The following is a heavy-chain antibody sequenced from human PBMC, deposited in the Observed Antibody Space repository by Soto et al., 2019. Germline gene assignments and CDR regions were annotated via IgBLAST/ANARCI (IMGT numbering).Heavy chain of an antibody. CDR3: AKDNSSSYDYYYYYMDV. CDR2: ISYDGSNK. V-gene: IGHV3-30*18. J-gene: IGHJ6*03. D-gene: IGHD6-13*01. CDR1: GFTFSSYG. Sequence: QVQLVESGGGVVQPGRSLRLSCAASGFTFSSYGMHWVRQAPGKGLEWVAVISYDGSNKYYADSVKGRFTISRDNSKNTLYLQTNSLRAEDTAVYYCAKDNSSSYDYYYYYMDVWGKGTTVTVSS.